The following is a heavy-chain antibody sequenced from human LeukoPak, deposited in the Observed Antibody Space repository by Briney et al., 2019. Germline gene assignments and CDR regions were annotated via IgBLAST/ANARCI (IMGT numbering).Heavy chain of an antibody. CDR2: INPNSGGT. CDR1: GYTFTGYY. CDR3: ARGEGDIVATIVYYFDY. D-gene: IGHD5-12*01. Sequence: AASVKVSCKASGYTFTGYYMHWVRQAPGQGLEWMGWINPNSGGTNYAQKFQGRVTMTRDTSISTAYMELSRLRSDDTAVYYCARGEGDIVATIVYYFDYWGQGTLVTVSS. J-gene: IGHJ4*02. V-gene: IGHV1-2*02.